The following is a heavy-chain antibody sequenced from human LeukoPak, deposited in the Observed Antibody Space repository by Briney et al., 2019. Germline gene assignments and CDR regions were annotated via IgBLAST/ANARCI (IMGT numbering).Heavy chain of an antibody. CDR2: INHSGST. CDR3: ARSMYYYYYYMDV. CDR1: GGSFSGYY. D-gene: IGHD2/OR15-2a*01. J-gene: IGHJ6*03. Sequence: SETLSLTCAVYGGSFSGYYWSWIRQPPGKGLEWIGEINHSGSTNYNPSLKSRVTISVDTSKNHFSLKLSSVTAADTAVYYCARSMYYYYYYMDVWGKGTTVTVSS. V-gene: IGHV4-34*01.